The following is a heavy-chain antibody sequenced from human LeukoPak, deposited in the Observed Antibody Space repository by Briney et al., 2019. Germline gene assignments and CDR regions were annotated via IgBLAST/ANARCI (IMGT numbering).Heavy chain of an antibody. CDR3: AREVGATDNSFDY. D-gene: IGHD1-26*01. V-gene: IGHV1-69*13. Sequence: ASVKVSCKASGGTFSSYAISWVRQAPGQGLEWMGGIIPIFGTANYAQKFQGRVTITADESTSTAYMELSSLRSEDTAVYYCAREVGATDNSFDYWGQGTLVTVSS. CDR2: IIPIFGTA. J-gene: IGHJ4*02. CDR1: GGTFSSYA.